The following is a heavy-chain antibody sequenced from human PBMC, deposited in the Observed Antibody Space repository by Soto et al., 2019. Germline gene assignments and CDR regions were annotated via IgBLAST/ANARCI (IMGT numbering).Heavy chain of an antibody. CDR3: AKSPYGGNPYGMDV. D-gene: IGHD2-15*01. Sequence: EGQLLESGGGLVQPGGSLRLSCAASGFTFSSYAMSWVRQAPGKGLERVSAISGSGGSTYYADSVKGRFTISRDNSKHTLYLQMNSLRAEDTAVYYCAKSPYGGNPYGMDVWGQGTTVTVSS. CDR1: GFTFSSYA. CDR2: ISGSGGST. J-gene: IGHJ6*02. V-gene: IGHV3-23*01.